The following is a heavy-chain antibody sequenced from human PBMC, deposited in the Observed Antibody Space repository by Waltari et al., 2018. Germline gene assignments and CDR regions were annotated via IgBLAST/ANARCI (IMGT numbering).Heavy chain of an antibody. D-gene: IGHD3-22*01. CDR2: IYYSGST. J-gene: IGHJ4*02. CDR1: GGSISSYY. V-gene: IGHV4-59*08. Sequence: QVQLQESGPGLVKPSETLSLTCTVSGGSISSYYWSWIRQPPGKGLEWIGYIYYSGSTNYNPSLKSRVAISVDTSKNQFSLKLSSVTAADTAVYYCARLRYYYDSSGGCLDYWGQGTLVTVSS. CDR3: ARLRYYYDSSGGCLDY.